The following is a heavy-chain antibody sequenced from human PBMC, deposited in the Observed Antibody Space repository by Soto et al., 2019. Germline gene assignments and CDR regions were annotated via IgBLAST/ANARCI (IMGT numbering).Heavy chain of an antibody. CDR3: ARGGLSSPSNITYRCYGMDG. V-gene: IGHV1-8*01. Sequence: QVQLVQSGAEVKKPGASVKVSCKASGYTFTSYDINWVRQATGQGPEWMGWMNPNSGNTGYAQKFQGRITMTRNTSIRTSYMELSSRRTEDTAVCSSARGGLSSPSNITYRCYGMDGWGQGTKVTVSS. D-gene: IGHD6-6*01. CDR1: GYTFTSYD. J-gene: IGHJ6*01. CDR2: MNPNSGNT.